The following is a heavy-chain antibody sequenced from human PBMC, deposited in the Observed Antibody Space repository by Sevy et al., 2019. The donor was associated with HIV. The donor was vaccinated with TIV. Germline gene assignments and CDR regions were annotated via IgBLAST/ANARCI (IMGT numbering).Heavy chain of an antibody. V-gene: IGHV4-38-2*02. CDR1: AFSISSDYS. Sequence: SETLSLTCTVSAFSISSDYSWGWIRQPPGKGLEWIWSIYDGGRTYYNPSLKSRVTISIDTSKNQFSLKLSSVTAADTAVYYCARDYYGSGSYYEFVYWGQGTLVTVSS. CDR2: IYDGGRT. D-gene: IGHD3-10*01. CDR3: ARDYYGSGSYYEFVY. J-gene: IGHJ4*02.